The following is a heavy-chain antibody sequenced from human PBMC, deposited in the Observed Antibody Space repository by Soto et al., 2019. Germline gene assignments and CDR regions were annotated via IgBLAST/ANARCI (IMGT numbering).Heavy chain of an antibody. Sequence: SETLSLTCTVSGGSLSSSSYYWGWIRQPPGKGLEWIGSIYYSGSTNYNPSLKSRVTISVDTSKNQFSLKLSSVTAADTAVYYCASSSKTGYLSVPGFDPWGQRTLVTV. CDR2: IYYSGST. CDR1: GGSLSSSSYY. CDR3: ASSSKTGYLSVPGFDP. V-gene: IGHV4-39*07. J-gene: IGHJ5*02. D-gene: IGHD3-9*01.